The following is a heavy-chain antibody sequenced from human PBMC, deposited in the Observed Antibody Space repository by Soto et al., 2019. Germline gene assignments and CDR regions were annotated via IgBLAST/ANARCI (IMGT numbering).Heavy chain of an antibody. V-gene: IGHV3-11*01. CDR1: GFTFSDYY. Sequence: QVQLVESGGGLVKPGGSLRLSCAASGFTFSDYYMSWIRQAPGKGLEWVSYISSSGSTIYYADSVKGRFTISRDNAKNSLYRQMNSLRAEDTAVYYCARTPIAVAEAYWYFDLWCRGTLVTVSS. CDR2: ISSSGSTI. D-gene: IGHD6-19*01. CDR3: ARTPIAVAEAYWYFDL. J-gene: IGHJ2*01.